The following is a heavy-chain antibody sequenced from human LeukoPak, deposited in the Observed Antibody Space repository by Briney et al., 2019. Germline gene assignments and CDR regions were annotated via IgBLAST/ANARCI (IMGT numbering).Heavy chain of an antibody. CDR3: ARDRWAHTRDGYNLDY. Sequence: GGSLRLSCAASGSTFSSYWMHWVRQAPGKGLVWVSRINSDGSSTSYADPVKGRFTISRDNAKNTLYLQMNSLGAEDTAVYYCARDRWAHTRDGYNLDYWGQGTLVTVSS. CDR1: GSTFSSYW. CDR2: INSDGSST. V-gene: IGHV3-74*01. J-gene: IGHJ4*02. D-gene: IGHD5-24*01.